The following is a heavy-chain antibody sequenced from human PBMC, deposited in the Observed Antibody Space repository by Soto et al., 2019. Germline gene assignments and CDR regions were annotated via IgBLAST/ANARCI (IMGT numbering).Heavy chain of an antibody. CDR2: ISWNSGSI. J-gene: IGHJ6*02. CDR1: GFTFDDYA. V-gene: IGHV3-9*01. Sequence: DVQLVESGGGLVQPGRSLRLSCAASGFTFDDYAMHWVRQAPGKGLEWVSGISWNSGSIGYADSVKGRFTISRDNAKNSLYLQMNSLRDEDTALYYCAKDSLSPSAEGYYGMDVWGQGTTVTVSS. CDR3: AKDSLSPSAEGYYGMDV. D-gene: IGHD6-19*01.